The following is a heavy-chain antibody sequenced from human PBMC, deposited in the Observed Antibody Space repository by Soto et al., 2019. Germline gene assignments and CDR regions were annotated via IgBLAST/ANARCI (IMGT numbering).Heavy chain of an antibody. CDR3: AKGPSIYGSGTHQDYGMDV. J-gene: IGHJ6*02. CDR1: GFTFSSYA. CDR2: ISGSGGST. V-gene: IGHV3-23*01. D-gene: IGHD3-10*01. Sequence: PGGSLRLSCAASGFTFSSYAMSWVRQAPGKGLEWVSAISGSGGSTYYADSVKGRFTISRDNSKNTLYLQMNSLRAEDTAVYYCAKGPSIYGSGTHQDYGMDVWGQGTTVTVSS.